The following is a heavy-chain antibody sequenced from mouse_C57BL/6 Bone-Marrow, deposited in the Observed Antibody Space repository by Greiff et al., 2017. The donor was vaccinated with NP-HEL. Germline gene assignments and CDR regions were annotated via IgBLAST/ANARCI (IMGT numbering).Heavy chain of an antibody. CDR1: GYTFTSYD. V-gene: IGHV1-85*01. CDR2: IYPRDGST. D-gene: IGHD2-5*01. Sequence: QVQLKQSGPELVKPGASVKLSCKASGYTFTSYDINWVKQRPGQGLEWIGWIYPRDGSTKYNEKFKGKATLTVDTSSSTAYMELHSLTSEDSAVYFCARAYYSNLYAMDYWGQGTSVTVSS. J-gene: IGHJ4*01. CDR3: ARAYYSNLYAMDY.